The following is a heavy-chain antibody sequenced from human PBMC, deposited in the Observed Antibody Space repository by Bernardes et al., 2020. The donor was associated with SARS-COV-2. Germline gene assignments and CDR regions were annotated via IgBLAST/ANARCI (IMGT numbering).Heavy chain of an antibody. CDR2: ISAYNGYT. D-gene: IGHD2-2*01. Sequence: ASVKVSCKTSGYSFTSYGVTWVRQAPGQGLEWMGRISAYNGYTNYAENVHGRVTMTTDTSTSTAYMELKSLRSDDTAVYYCARVSPVIPAVGRGDYGMDVWGQGTTVIVSS. CDR1: GYSFTSYG. J-gene: IGHJ6*02. V-gene: IGHV1-18*04. CDR3: ARVSPVIPAVGRGDYGMDV.